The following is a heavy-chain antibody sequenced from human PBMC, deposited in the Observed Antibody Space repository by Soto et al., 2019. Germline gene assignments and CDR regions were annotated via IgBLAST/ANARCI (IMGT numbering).Heavy chain of an antibody. CDR1: GGSFSGYY. V-gene: IGHV4-34*01. Sequence: PXETLSLTCAVYGGSFSGYYWSWIRQPPGKGLEWIGEINHSGSTNYNPSLKSRVTISVDTSKNQFSLKLSSVTAADTAVYYCARSFITIFGVAPWFDHWGQGPLVTVSS. J-gene: IGHJ5*02. CDR3: ARSFITIFGVAPWFDH. CDR2: INHSGST. D-gene: IGHD3-3*01.